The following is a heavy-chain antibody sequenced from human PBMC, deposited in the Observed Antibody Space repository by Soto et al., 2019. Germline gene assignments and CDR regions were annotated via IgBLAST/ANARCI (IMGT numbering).Heavy chain of an antibody. CDR1: GGSMINYY. V-gene: IGHV4-4*07. D-gene: IGHD2-15*01. CDR2: VYYSGNT. Sequence: SETLSLTCTVSGGSMINYYWNWMRQPAGKGLEWIGRVYYSGNTNYNPSLRTRVTMSVDTSRNRFSLNLHSVTAADTAVYYCARGEDKWDPTRYFDLGGPGTLVTVSS. J-gene: IGHJ2*01. CDR3: ARGEDKWDPTRYFDL.